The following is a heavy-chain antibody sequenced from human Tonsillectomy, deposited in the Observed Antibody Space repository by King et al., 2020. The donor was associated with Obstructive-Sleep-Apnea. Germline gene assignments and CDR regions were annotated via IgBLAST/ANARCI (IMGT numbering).Heavy chain of an antibody. D-gene: IGHD1-26*01. CDR3: ARQWELPLFDY. Sequence: VQLQESGPGLVKPSETPSLTCTVSGGSISSYYWSWIRQPPGKGLEWIGYVYKTGSTSYNPSLKSRVTISIDTSRNQFSLKLNSVTAADTAVYYCARQWELPLFDYWGPGTLVTVSS. J-gene: IGHJ4*02. CDR1: GGSISSYY. CDR2: VYKTGST. V-gene: IGHV4-59*08.